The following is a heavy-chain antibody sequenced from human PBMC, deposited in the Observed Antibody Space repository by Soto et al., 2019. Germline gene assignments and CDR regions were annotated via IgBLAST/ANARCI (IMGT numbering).Heavy chain of an antibody. V-gene: IGHV1-18*04. D-gene: IGHD2-15*01. CDR1: GYTFTSYG. CDR3: ARGCSGGSCYSGWFDP. J-gene: IGHJ5*02. Sequence: ASVKVSCTASGYTFTSYGISWVRQAPGQGLEWMGWISAYNGNTNYAQKLQGRVTMTTDTSTSTAYMELRSLRSDDTAVYYCARGCSGGSCYSGWFDPWGQGTLVTVSS. CDR2: ISAYNGNT.